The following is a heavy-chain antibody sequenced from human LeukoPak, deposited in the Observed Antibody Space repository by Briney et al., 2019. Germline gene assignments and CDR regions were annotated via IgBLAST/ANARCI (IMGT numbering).Heavy chain of an antibody. J-gene: IGHJ4*02. CDR2: ISWNSGSI. CDR1: GFTFDDYA. V-gene: IGHV3-9*01. CDR3: ARRLSLSGVGLDY. D-gene: IGHD2-15*01. Sequence: GGSLRLSCAASGFTFDDYAMHWVRQAPGKGLEWVSGISWNSGSIGYADSVKGRFTISRDNAKNSLYLQMNSLRAEDTAVYYCARRLSLSGVGLDYWGQGTLVTVSS.